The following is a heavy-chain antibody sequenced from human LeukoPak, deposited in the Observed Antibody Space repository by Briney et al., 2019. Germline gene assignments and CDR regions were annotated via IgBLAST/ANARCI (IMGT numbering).Heavy chain of an antibody. CDR1: GFPFSNAW. CDR3: TTGVVLPLSL. J-gene: IGHJ4*02. Sequence: GGSLRLSCVGSGFPFSNAWMTWARQAPGKGLEWIGRVKSKTDGGTIDYAAPVKGRFTISSDDSENTLYLQMNSLKTEDTAVYYCTTGVVLPLSLWGQGTLVTVSS. CDR2: VKSKTDGGTI. V-gene: IGHV3-15*01. D-gene: IGHD6-6*01.